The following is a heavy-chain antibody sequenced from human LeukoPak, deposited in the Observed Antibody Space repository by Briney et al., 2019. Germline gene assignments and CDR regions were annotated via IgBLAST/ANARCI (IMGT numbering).Heavy chain of an antibody. V-gene: IGHV3-66*01. CDR1: GSTVSSNY. J-gene: IGHJ6*02. CDR2: IYSGGST. CDR3: ARDYPIWFGVSGMDV. Sequence: GGSLRLSCAASGSTVSSNYMSWVRQAPGKGLEWFSVIYSGGSTYYADSVKGRFTISRDNSKNTLYLQMNSLRAEDTAVYYCARDYPIWFGVSGMDVWGQGTTVTVSS. D-gene: IGHD3-10*01.